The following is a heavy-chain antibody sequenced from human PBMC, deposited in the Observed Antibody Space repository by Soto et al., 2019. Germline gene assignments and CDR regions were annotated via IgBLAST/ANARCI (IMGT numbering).Heavy chain of an antibody. D-gene: IGHD4-17*01. CDR2: IKQDGSEK. Sequence: GSLRLSCAASGFTFSSYWMSWVRQAPGKGPEWVANIKQDGSEKYYVDSVKGRFTISRDNAKNSLYLQMNSLRAEDTAVYYCERVYYGDYSDYWGQGTLVTVSS. J-gene: IGHJ4*02. CDR3: ERVYYGDYSDY. CDR1: GFTFSSYW. V-gene: IGHV3-7*01.